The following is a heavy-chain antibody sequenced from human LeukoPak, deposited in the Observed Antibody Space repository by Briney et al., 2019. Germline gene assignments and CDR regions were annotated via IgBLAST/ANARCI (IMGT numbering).Heavy chain of an antibody. V-gene: IGHV4-34*01. CDR2: INHSGST. D-gene: IGHD3-22*01. J-gene: IGHJ4*02. Sequence: SETLSLTCTVSGASITSYYWSWIRQPPGKGLEWIGEINHSGSTNYNPSLKSRVTISVDTSKNQFSLKLSSVTAADTAVYYCARGRKNYYDSSGYYFDYWGQGTLVTVSS. CDR3: ARGRKNYYDSSGYYFDY. CDR1: GASITSYY.